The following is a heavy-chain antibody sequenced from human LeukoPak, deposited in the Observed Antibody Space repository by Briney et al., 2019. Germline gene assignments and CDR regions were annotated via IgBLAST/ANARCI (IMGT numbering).Heavy chain of an antibody. CDR1: GFTFSSYA. J-gene: IGHJ6*02. D-gene: IGHD2-2*01. V-gene: IGHV3-30-3*01. CDR3: ARDDLGDQLLYDTYYYYGMDV. Sequence: GGSLRLSCAASGFTFSSYAMHWVRQAPGKGLEGVAVISYDGSNKYYADSVKGRFTISRDNSKNTLYLQMNSLRAEDTAVYYCARDDLGDQLLYDTYYYYGMDVWGQGTTVTVSS. CDR2: ISYDGSNK.